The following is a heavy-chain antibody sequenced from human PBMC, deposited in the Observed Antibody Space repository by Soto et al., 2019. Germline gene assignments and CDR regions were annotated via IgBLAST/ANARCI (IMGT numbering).Heavy chain of an antibody. CDR3: TRGAGAPWVRFDS. CDR1: GYSITSGFY. CDR2: ISYSAKT. J-gene: IGHJ4*02. Sequence: SETLSLTCGVSGYSITSGFYWGWVRQSPGKGLEWIGTISYSAKTFYNPSLASRFSMAVDSSKNQFSLRLTSVTAADTALYYCTRGAGAPWVRFDSWGRGILVTGLL. D-gene: IGHD3-16*01. V-gene: IGHV4-38-2*01.